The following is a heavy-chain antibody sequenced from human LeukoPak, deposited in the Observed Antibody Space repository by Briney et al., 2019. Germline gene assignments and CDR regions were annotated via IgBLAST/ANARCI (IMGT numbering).Heavy chain of an antibody. CDR3: ARYCSSTSCYSDY. V-gene: IGHV1-2*06. J-gene: IGHJ4*02. Sequence: ASVKVSCKASGYTFTGYYMHWVRQAPGQGLEYMGRINPISGGTVYAQKFQGRVTMTRDTSITTAYMELTRLTSDDTAVYYCARYCSSTSCYSDYWGQRTLVTVSS. CDR1: GYTFTGYY. D-gene: IGHD2-2*01. CDR2: INPISGGT.